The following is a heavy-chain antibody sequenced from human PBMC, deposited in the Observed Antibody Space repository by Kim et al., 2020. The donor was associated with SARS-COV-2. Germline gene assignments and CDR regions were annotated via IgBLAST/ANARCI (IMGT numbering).Heavy chain of an antibody. V-gene: IGHV3-21*01. D-gene: IGHD3-10*01. J-gene: IGHJ6*02. CDR3: ARALSTSGVVHNGMDV. Sequence: SVECRFTISRDNAKNSVYLQMSSLSAEEPAVYYCARALSTSGVVHNGMDVWGHGTTVTVSS.